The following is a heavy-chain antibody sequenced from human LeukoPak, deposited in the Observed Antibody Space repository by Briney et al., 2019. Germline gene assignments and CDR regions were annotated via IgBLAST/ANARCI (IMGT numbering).Heavy chain of an antibody. J-gene: IGHJ4*02. Sequence: SEXXXXTXAXYGGSFSGXYWSWLRQPPGKGLEWIGEINHSGSTNYNPSLKSRVTISVETSKKQFSLKLSSVTAADTAVYYCPERSGDVGGYFDWGQGTLVTVSS. D-gene: IGHD3-22*01. CDR2: INHSGST. CDR1: GGSFSGXY. V-gene: IGHV4-34*01. CDR3: PERSGDVGGYFD.